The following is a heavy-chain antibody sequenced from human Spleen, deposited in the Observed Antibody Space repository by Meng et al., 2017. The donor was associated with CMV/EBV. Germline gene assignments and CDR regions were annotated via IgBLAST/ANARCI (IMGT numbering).Heavy chain of an antibody. D-gene: IGHD2-21*02. CDR1: GYKFIDYH. J-gene: IGHJ6*02. V-gene: IGHV1-2*02. CDR3: ARELYAGGDTSSSLDV. CDR2: INLKTGGT. Sequence: ASVKGSCKASGYKFIDYHMHWVRQAPGQGLQWMGWINLKTGGTNFLQKFQGRVTMTRDTSISTAYMDLSRLRLDDTAVYYCARELYAGGDTSSSLDVWGQGTTVTVSS.